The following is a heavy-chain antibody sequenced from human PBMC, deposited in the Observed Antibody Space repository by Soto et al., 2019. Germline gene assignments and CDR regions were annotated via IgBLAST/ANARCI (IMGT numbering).Heavy chain of an antibody. CDR2: IREDGNER. D-gene: IGHD5-12*01. CDR1: GLRFSDYW. J-gene: IGHJ4*02. V-gene: IGHV3-7*03. CDR3: ASQGDVSRGNDCYRHFDS. Sequence: VQLAESGGGLVQPGGSLRLSCAASGLRFSDYWMNWVRQARGKGLEWVANIREDGNERYYVDSVKGRFTISRDNAKNLMYLEMNNLRVEDTAVYYCASQGDVSRGNDCYRHFDSWGQGTLVTVSS.